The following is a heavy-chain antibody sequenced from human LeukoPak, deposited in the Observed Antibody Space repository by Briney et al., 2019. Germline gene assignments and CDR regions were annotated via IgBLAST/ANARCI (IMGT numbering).Heavy chain of an antibody. J-gene: IGHJ4*02. CDR1: GYTFTGYY. Sequence: ASVKVSCKASGYTFTGYYIYWVRQAPGQGLEWMGWINPNNGGTNYAQKFQDRVTMTRDTSISTSYMELSRLRSDDTAVYYCAREEVGYCSNGVCHSLDYWGQGTQVTVSS. CDR2: INPNNGGT. V-gene: IGHV1-2*02. D-gene: IGHD2-8*01. CDR3: AREEVGYCSNGVCHSLDY.